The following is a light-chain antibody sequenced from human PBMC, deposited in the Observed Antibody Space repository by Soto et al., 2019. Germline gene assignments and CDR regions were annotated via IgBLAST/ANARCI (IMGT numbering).Light chain of an antibody. CDR1: SSNLGAGYD. J-gene: IGLJ1*01. CDR3: SSYTSSSTLRYV. V-gene: IGLV1-40*01. CDR2: GNR. Sequence: QSVLTQPPSVSGAPGQRVTISCTGNSSNLGAGYDVHWYQQLPGAAPKLVIFGNRNRPSGVPERFSGSKSGTSASLAITGLQAEDEADYYCSSYTSSSTLRYVFGTGTQLTVL.